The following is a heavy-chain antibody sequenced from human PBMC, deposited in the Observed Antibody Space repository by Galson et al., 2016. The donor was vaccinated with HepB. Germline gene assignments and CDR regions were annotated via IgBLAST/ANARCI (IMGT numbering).Heavy chain of an antibody. D-gene: IGHD2-2*01. J-gene: IGHJ3*02. CDR3: LKSGYCSITDCFHAFDI. V-gene: IGHV3-64D*06. Sequence: ALRLCCAASGFTFSSYSMHGVRQAPGMGLEYISTISNDGGSRYFVGSVRGRFTIARNNSKNIVYLQMSSLRPEDSATYYCLKSGYCSITDCFHAFDIWGQGTMVTVSS. CDR2: ISNDGGSR. CDR1: GFTFSSYS.